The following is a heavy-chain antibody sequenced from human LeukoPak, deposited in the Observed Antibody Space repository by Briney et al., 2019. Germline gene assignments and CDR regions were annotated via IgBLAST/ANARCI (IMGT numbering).Heavy chain of an antibody. J-gene: IGHJ5*02. CDR3: ARDRQDSTSGLVRFDP. CDR1: GFTFSHYS. V-gene: IGHV3-64*01. D-gene: IGHD3-10*01. Sequence: GGSLRLSCAASGFTFSHYSMHWVRQAPGKGLEYVSAINSNGDDTYYANSVKGRFTISRDNSKNTLYLQMGSLRAEDLAVYYCARDRQDSTSGLVRFDPWGQGTLVTVSS. CDR2: INSNGDDT.